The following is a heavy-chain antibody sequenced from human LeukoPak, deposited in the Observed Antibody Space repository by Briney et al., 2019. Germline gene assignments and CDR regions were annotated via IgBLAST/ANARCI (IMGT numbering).Heavy chain of an antibody. Sequence: ASVKVSCKASGYTFTGYYMHWVRQAPGQGLEWMGWINPNSGGTNYAQKFQGRVTMTRDTSISTAYMELSRLRSDDTAVYYCARVATVPNDPRYYYYYYMDVWGKGTTVTISS. CDR1: GYTFTGYY. V-gene: IGHV1-2*02. CDR3: ARVATVPNDPRYYYYYYMDV. J-gene: IGHJ6*03. CDR2: INPNSGGT. D-gene: IGHD5-12*01.